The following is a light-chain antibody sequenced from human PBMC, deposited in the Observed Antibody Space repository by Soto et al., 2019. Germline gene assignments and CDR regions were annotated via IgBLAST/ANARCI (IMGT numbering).Light chain of an antibody. V-gene: IGKV1-27*01. CDR2: AAS. CDR1: QGISNY. J-gene: IGKJ1*01. CDR3: QKYNRAAWT. Sequence: DIQMTQSPSSLSASVGDRVTITCRASQGISNYLAWYQQKPGKGTKFLIYAASTLQSGVPSRFSGSGSGTDFSLTITSLQPEDVATYYCQKYNRAAWTFGQGTKVEIK.